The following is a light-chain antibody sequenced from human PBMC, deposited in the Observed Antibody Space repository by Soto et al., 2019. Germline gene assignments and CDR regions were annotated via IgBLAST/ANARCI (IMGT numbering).Light chain of an antibody. Sequence: QSALTQPASVSGSPGQSITIACTGTSSDIGGYNFVSWYQQHPGKAPKLLIYDVGNRPSGVSNRCSGSKSGNTASLTISGLQAEDEAHYYCTSYRTVSTYVFGTGTKLTVL. J-gene: IGLJ1*01. V-gene: IGLV2-14*01. CDR3: TSYRTVSTYV. CDR2: DVG. CDR1: SSDIGGYNF.